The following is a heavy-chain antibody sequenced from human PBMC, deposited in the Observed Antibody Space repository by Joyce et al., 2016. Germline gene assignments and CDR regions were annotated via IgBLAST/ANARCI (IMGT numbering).Heavy chain of an antibody. D-gene: IGHD2-21*01. V-gene: IGHV4-4*07. CDR1: GDSIRSYF. CDR2: VYNNGNR. Sequence: QVQLQESGPGLVKPSETLSLTCTVSGDSIRSYFWSWIRQPAGKGLEWIGRVYNNGNRNYNPSLKSRVTISLDTSKNQFSLKVTSMTPADTGMYYCARDLPYCHDGKCLYGLDVWGRGTTVTVSS. CDR3: ARDLPYCHDGKCLYGLDV. J-gene: IGHJ6*02.